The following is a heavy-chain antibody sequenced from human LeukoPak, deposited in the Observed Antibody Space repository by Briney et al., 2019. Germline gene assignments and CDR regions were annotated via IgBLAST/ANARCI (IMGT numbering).Heavy chain of an antibody. V-gene: IGHV3-23*01. Sequence: GGSLRLSCAASGFTFSSYAMSWVRQAPGKGLEWVSAISGSGGSTYYADSVKGRFTISRDNSKNTLYLQMNSLRAKDTAVYYCAKGPIVVVPAAIINYFDYWGQGTLVTVSS. CDR2: ISGSGGST. D-gene: IGHD2-2*01. CDR1: GFTFSSYA. J-gene: IGHJ4*02. CDR3: AKGPIVVVPAAIINYFDY.